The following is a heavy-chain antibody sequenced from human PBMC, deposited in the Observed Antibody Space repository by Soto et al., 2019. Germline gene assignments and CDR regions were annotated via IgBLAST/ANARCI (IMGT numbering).Heavy chain of an antibody. CDR2: IYYSGST. D-gene: IGHD6-19*01. J-gene: IGHJ4*02. V-gene: IGHV4-39*01. CDR3: ARSRQWLVFDY. Sequence: PSETLSLTCTVSGGSISSSSYYWGWIRQPPGKGLEWIGSIYYSGSTYYNPSLKSRVTISVDTSKNQFSLKLSSVTAADTAVYYCARSRQWLVFDYWGQGTLVTVSS. CDR1: GGSISSSSYY.